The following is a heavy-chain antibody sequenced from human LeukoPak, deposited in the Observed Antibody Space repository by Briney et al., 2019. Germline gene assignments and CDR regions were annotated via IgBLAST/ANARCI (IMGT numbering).Heavy chain of an antibody. CDR2: INPNSGGT. CDR1: GYTFTRYY. J-gene: IGHJ5*02. D-gene: IGHD1-26*01. CDR3: AREVGATTLGWSDT. Sequence: ASVKVSCQASGYTFTRYYMLWVRQAPGQGLGWMGWINPNSGGTNYAQKFQGRVTMTRDTSISTDYMELSRLRSDDAAVYYCAREVGATTLGWSDTWGQRTLVTVSS. V-gene: IGHV1-2*02.